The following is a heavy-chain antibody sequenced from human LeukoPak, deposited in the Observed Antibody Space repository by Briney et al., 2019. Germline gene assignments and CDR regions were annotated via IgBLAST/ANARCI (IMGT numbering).Heavy chain of an antibody. V-gene: IGHV3-66*01. CDR1: GFAVSSNY. Sequence: GGSLRLSCAASGFAVSSNYMSWVRQAPGKGLEWVSVIYSGGSTYYADSVKGRFTISRDNSKNTLYLQMNSLRAEDTAVYYCWVQYFDYWGQGTLVTVSS. J-gene: IGHJ4*02. CDR3: WVQYFDY. CDR2: IYSGGST.